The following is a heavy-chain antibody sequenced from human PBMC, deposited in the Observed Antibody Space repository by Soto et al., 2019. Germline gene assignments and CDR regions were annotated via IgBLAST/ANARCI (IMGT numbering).Heavy chain of an antibody. CDR3: ARESGPNTRLLGYVDV. D-gene: IGHD2-15*01. V-gene: IGHV3-49*03. CDR2: IRAKAFGGTT. J-gene: IGHJ6*04. Sequence: EVQLVESGGGLVQPGQSLRLSCTAFGFTFGDYAMGWFRQSPGKGLEWLGFIRAKAFGGTTEYAASVEGRFTLSRDDSKSIAYLQMNRLKTEDPAMYYCARESGPNTRLLGYVDVWGKGTTVTVSS. CDR1: GFTFGDYA.